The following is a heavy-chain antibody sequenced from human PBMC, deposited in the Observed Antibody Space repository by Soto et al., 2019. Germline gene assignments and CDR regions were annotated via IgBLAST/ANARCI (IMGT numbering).Heavy chain of an antibody. CDR1: GASINSSDYY. Sequence: SNTLSRTCTDSGASINSSDYYWSWIRQPPGKGLEWIGHIYYSGSTYYNPSLKSRAGISVYSSKSQVSLKLTSVTAADTAVYFCASILMNYYRLDHWGQGALVTVSS. CDR2: IYYSGST. D-gene: IGHD3-10*01. CDR3: ASILMNYYRLDH. V-gene: IGHV4-30-4*02. J-gene: IGHJ5*02.